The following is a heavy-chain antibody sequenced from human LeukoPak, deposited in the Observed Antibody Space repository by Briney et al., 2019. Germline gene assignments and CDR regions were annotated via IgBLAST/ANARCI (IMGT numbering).Heavy chain of an antibody. Sequence: ASPTLSCTVSRYALTEITMDWGGHGPGKRIERMGGFEPEDGETIYAQKFRGRVTMTEDTSTDTAYMELSSLRSEDTAVYYCATSITMVRGVITESNWFDPWGQGTLVTISS. CDR3: ATSITMVRGVITESNWFDP. CDR2: FEPEDGET. V-gene: IGHV1-24*01. D-gene: IGHD3-10*01. CDR1: RYALTEIT. J-gene: IGHJ5*02.